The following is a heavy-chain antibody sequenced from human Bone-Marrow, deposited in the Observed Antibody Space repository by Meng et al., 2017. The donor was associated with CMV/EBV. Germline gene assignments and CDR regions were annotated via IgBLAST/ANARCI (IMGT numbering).Heavy chain of an antibody. J-gene: IGHJ6*02. CDR3: ARDSELEWLYYVMDV. CDR2: ISSSGSTI. Sequence: GGSLRLSCAASGFTFSDYYMSWIRQAPGKGLEWVSYISSSGSTIYYADSVKGRFTISRDNAKNSLYLQMNSLRAEDTAVYYCARDSELEWLYYVMDVWGQGTTVTVSS. CDR1: GFTFSDYY. D-gene: IGHD3-3*01. V-gene: IGHV3-11*04.